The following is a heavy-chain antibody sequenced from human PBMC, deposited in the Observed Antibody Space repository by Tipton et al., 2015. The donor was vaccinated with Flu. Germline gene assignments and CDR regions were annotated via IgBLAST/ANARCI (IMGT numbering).Heavy chain of an antibody. CDR3: ARNLPLNDFWSGYYGTYFDY. CDR1: GYSFTSYW. CDR2: IYPGDSDT. J-gene: IGHJ4*02. Sequence: QLVQSGAEVKKPGESLKISCKGSGYSFTSYWIGWVRQMPGKGLEWMGIIYPGDSDTRYSPSFQGQVTISADKSISTAYLQWSSLKASDTAMYYCARNLPLNDFWSGYYGTYFDYWGQGTLVTVSS. V-gene: IGHV5-51*01. D-gene: IGHD3-3*01.